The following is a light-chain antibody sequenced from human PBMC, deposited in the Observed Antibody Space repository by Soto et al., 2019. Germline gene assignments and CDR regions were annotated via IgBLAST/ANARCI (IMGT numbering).Light chain of an antibody. CDR2: SSN. V-gene: IGLV1-44*01. J-gene: IGLJ3*02. CDR3: AAWDGSLNGVV. CDR1: NSNIGSNN. Sequence: QSVLTQPPSASGTPGQRVTISCSGSNSNIGSNNVNWYQQFPGAAPKLLVYSSNLRPSGVPDRFSGSKSGTSASLAISGLQSEDESDYYCAAWDGSLNGVVFGGGTKLTVL.